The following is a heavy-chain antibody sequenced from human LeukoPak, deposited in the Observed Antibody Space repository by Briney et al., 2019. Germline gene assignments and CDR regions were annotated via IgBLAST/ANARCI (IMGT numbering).Heavy chain of an antibody. CDR3: ARVDAAIPWEQWLVLKWFDP. V-gene: IGHV4-34*01. J-gene: IGHJ5*02. CDR2: INHSGST. Sequence: SETLSLTCAVYGGSFSGYYWSWIRQPPGKGLEWIGEINHSGSTNYNPSLKSRVTISVDTSKNQFSLKLSSVTAADTAVYYCARVDAAIPWEQWLVLKWFDPWGQGTLVTVSS. CDR1: GGSFSGYY. D-gene: IGHD6-19*01.